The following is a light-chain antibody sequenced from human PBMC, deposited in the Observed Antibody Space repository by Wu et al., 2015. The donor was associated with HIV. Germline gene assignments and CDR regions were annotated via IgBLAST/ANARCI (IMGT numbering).Light chain of an antibody. CDR3: QHYHNWPPWT. CDR2: GSF. V-gene: IGKV3-15*01. CDR1: QSVSNS. Sequence: EVVMTQSPATLSVSPGERATLSCRTSQSVSNSLAWYQHKPGQGPRLLIYGSFTRASGTPARFSGSGSGTEFTLTISDIQSEDFAVYYCQHYHNWPPWTFG. J-gene: IGKJ1*01.